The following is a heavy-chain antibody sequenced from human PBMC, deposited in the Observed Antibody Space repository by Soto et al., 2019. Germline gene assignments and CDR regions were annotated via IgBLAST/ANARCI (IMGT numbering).Heavy chain of an antibody. CDR1: GFTVSSNY. Sequence: EVQLVEAGGGWVQPGGSLRRSCAASGFTVSSNYMSWVRQAPGKGLEWVSVIYSGGSTYYADSVKGRFTISRHNSNNTLYLQMNSLRAEDTAVYYCARGQNGDYYHYSYYYYMYVWGKGTKVTVSS. CDR3: ARGQNGDYYHYSYYYYMYV. V-gene: IGHV3-53*04. D-gene: IGHD4-17*01. CDR2: IYSGGST. J-gene: IGHJ6*03.